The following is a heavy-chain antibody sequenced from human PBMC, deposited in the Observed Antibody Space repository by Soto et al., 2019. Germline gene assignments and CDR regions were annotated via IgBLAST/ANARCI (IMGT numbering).Heavy chain of an antibody. CDR1: GGSISSGDYY. CDR2: IYYSGST. Sequence: SETLSLTCTVSGGSISSGDYYWSWIRQPPGKGLEWIGYIYYSGSTYYNPSLKSRVTISVDTSKNQFSLKLSSVTVADTAVYYCASSLLRFLEWPYYFDYWGQGTLVTVSS. CDR3: ASSLLRFLEWPYYFDY. D-gene: IGHD3-3*01. V-gene: IGHV4-30-4*01. J-gene: IGHJ4*02.